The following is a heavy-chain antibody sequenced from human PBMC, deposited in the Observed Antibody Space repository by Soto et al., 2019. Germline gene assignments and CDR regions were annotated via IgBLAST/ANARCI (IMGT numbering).Heavy chain of an antibody. CDR2: SRNKANSYTT. D-gene: IGHD3-10*01. Sequence: GGSLRLSCAASGFTFSDHYMDWVRQAPGKGLEWVGRSRNKANSYTTEYAASVKGRFTISRDDSKNSLYLQMNSLKTEDTAVYYCTRDVYYGSGNDAFDIWGQGTMVTVSS. J-gene: IGHJ3*02. CDR3: TRDVYYGSGNDAFDI. V-gene: IGHV3-72*01. CDR1: GFTFSDHY.